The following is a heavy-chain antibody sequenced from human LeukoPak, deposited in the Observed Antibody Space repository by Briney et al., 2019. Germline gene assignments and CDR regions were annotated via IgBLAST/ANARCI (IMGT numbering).Heavy chain of an antibody. V-gene: IGHV1-24*01. CDR1: GYTGIELS. D-gene: IGHD3-3*01. J-gene: IGHJ3*02. CDR2: FDPEDGET. Sequence: ASVKVSCKLSGYTGIELSMHWVRQVPGKGLEWMGGFDPEDGETKYAQKFQGRVTMTENTSTDTAYMELSRLTSEDTAVYYCATHTISGVVTYASLIWGRGTLVTVSS. CDR3: ATHTISGVVTYASLI.